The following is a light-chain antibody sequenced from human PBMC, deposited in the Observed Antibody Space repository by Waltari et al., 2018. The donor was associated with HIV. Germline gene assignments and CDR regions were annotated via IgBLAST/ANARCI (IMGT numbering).Light chain of an antibody. V-gene: IGKV1-5*03. CDR2: KAS. CDR1: QSISSW. Sequence: DIQMTKSPSTLSASVGNRVTITCRASQSISSWLAWYQHKPGKAPKLLIYKASTLESGVPSRFSGSGSGTEFTLTISSLQPYDFATYYCQQFNSYPYTFGQGTKLEIK. J-gene: IGKJ2*01. CDR3: QQFNSYPYT.